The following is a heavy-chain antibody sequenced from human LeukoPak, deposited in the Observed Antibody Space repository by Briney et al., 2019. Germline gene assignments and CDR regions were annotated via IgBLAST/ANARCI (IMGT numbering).Heavy chain of an antibody. CDR2: ISSSSDTI. D-gene: IGHD3-10*01. J-gene: IGHJ4*02. V-gene: IGHV3-48*04. CDR1: GFTFNTYS. CDR3: ARGHGPTGKIFDY. Sequence: PGGSLRLSCAASGFTFNTYSMSWVRQAPGKGLEWVSYISSSSDTIYYADSVKGRFTISRDNAKNSLYLQMNSLRVEDTAVYYCARGHGPTGKIFDYWGQGTLVTVSS.